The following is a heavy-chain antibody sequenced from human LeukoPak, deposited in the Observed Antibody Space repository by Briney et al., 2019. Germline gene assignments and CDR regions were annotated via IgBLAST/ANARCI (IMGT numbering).Heavy chain of an antibody. CDR1: GGSISSSSYY. CDR2: ISTSGST. J-gene: IGHJ6*03. V-gene: IGHV4-61*02. CDR3: AREEGTVTTSYYYYYYMDV. Sequence: SETLSLTCTVSGGSISSSSYYWGWIRQPAGKGLEWIGRISTSGSTNYNPSLKSRVTISLDTSKNQFSLKLTSVTAADTAVYYCAREEGTVTTSYYYYYYMDVWGKGTTVTISS. D-gene: IGHD4-17*01.